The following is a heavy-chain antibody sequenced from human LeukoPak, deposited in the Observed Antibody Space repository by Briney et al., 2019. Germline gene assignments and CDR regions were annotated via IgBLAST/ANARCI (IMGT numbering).Heavy chain of an antibody. CDR2: ISSSSSYI. J-gene: IGHJ4*02. D-gene: IGHD3-22*01. Sequence: GGSLRLSCAVSGLTFSNYWMHWVRQAPGKGLVWVSSISSSSSYIYYADSVKGRFTISRDNAKNSLYLQMNSLRAEDTAVYYCARDLGYYDSSGYYYCFDYWGQGTLVTVSS. CDR1: GLTFSNYW. V-gene: IGHV3-21*01. CDR3: ARDLGYYDSSGYYYCFDY.